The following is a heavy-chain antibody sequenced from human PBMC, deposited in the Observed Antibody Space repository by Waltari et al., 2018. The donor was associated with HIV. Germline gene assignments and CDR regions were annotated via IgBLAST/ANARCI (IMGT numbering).Heavy chain of an antibody. V-gene: IGHV3-11*01. CDR1: GFTFSDYY. D-gene: IGHD5-18*01. CDR3: ARSVQLWLRMKADYYYGMDV. Sequence: QVQLVESGGGLVKPGGSLRLSCAASGFTFSDYYMTWIGQAPGKWLEWISYISSSGSTIYYADSVKGRFTSSSDNAKNSLYLLMNSLRAEDTAMYYCARSVQLWLRMKADYYYGMDVWGQGTTVTVSS. J-gene: IGHJ6*02. CDR2: ISSSGSTI.